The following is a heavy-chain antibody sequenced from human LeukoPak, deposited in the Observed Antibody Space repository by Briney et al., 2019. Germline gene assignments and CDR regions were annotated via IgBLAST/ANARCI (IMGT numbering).Heavy chain of an antibody. Sequence: ASVKVSCKASGGTFSSYAISWVRQAPGQGLEWMGRIIPILGIANYAQKFQGRVTITADKSTSTAYMELSSLRSEDTAVYYCARVGSYYSDYWGQGTLVTVSS. CDR1: GGTFSSYA. V-gene: IGHV1-69*04. D-gene: IGHD2-15*01. CDR2: IIPILGIA. J-gene: IGHJ4*02. CDR3: ARVGSYYSDY.